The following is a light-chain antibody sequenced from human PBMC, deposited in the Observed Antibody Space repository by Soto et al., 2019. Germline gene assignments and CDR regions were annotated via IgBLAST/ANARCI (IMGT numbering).Light chain of an antibody. Sequence: EIVMTQSPATLSVSPGERATLSCRASQSVSSNFAWYQQRPGQAPRLLIYGASTRATGIPARFSGSGSGTDFTLIISSLQSEDSAVYYCQQYNSWLWTFGQGTKVDIK. V-gene: IGKV3-15*01. J-gene: IGKJ1*01. CDR3: QQYNSWLWT. CDR2: GAS. CDR1: QSVSSN.